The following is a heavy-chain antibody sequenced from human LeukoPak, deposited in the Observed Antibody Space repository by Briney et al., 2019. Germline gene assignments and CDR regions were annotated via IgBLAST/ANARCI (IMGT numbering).Heavy chain of an antibody. CDR1: GGSFSGYY. D-gene: IGHD5-24*01. J-gene: IGHJ4*02. CDR2: MNHSGST. Sequence: SSETLSLTCAVYGGSFSGYYWSWIRQPPGKGREGSGEMNHSGSTNYNPSLKSRVTISVDTYKNQFSLKLSSVTAADTAVYYCARKGTRWLRPFDYWGQGTLVTVSS. CDR3: ARKGTRWLRPFDY. V-gene: IGHV4-34*01.